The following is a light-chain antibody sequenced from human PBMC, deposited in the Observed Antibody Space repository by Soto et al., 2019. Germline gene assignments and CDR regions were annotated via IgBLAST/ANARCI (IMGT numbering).Light chain of an antibody. CDR3: SSWDDSLNGHVV. V-gene: IGLV1-44*01. J-gene: IGLJ2*01. CDR1: SSNIGSNF. CDR2: SNN. Sequence: QSALTQPPSASGTPGQRVTISCSGSSSNIGSNFVSWYQQVPGTAPKLLIYSNNQRPSGVPDRFHGSKSGTSASLAITGLQSEDEADYYCSSWDDSLNGHVVFGGGTKVTVL.